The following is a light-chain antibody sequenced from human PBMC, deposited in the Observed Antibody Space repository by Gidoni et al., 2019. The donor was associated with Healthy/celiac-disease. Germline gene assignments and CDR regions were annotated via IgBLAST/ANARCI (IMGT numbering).Light chain of an antibody. CDR3: QQSYSKPWT. Sequence: DIQMTQSPSSLSASVGDRVTITCRASQSISSYLNWYQQKPGKAPKLLIYAASSLQSGVPSRFSGSGSGTDVTLTISSLQPEDFATYYCQQSYSKPWTFGQGTKVEIK. V-gene: IGKV1-39*01. CDR1: QSISSY. CDR2: AAS. J-gene: IGKJ1*01.